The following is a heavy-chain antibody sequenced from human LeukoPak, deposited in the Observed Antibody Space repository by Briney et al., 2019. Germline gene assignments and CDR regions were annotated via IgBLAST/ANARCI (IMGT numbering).Heavy chain of an antibody. CDR3: ARDITPFYDSSGYYQDAFDI. J-gene: IGHJ3*02. CDR2: ISAYNGNT. Sequence: ASVKVSCKASVYTFTSSGISCVRQAPGQGLEWMGWISAYNGNTNYAQKLQGRVTMTTDTSTSTAYMELRSLRSDDTAVYYCARDITPFYDSSGYYQDAFDIWGQGTMVTVSS. D-gene: IGHD3-22*01. V-gene: IGHV1-18*01. CDR1: VYTFTSSG.